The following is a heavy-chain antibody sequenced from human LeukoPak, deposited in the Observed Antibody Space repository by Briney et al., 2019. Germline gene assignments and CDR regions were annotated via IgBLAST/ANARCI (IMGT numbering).Heavy chain of an antibody. CDR1: GGTFSSYA. D-gene: IGHD3-10*01. J-gene: IGHJ4*02. CDR3: ARGGSSGSGSYVY. V-gene: IGHV1-69*01. Sequence: GSSVKVSCKASGGTFSSYAISWVRQAPGQGLEWMGGIIPIFGTANYAQKFQGRVTITADESTSIAYMELSSLRSEDTAVYYCARGGSSGSGSYVYWGQGTPVTVSS. CDR2: IIPIFGTA.